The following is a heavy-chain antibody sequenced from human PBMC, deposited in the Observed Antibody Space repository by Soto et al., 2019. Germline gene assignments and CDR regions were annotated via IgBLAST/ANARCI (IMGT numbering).Heavy chain of an antibody. J-gene: IGHJ6*02. Sequence: QVQLVQSGAEVKKPGASVKVSCKASGYSFTTYSMHWVRQAPGQRLEWMGWINAGNGNTRYSQNFQGRVTLTIDTSASTAYLEVSSLRSEDTAVYFCARVRPYGSGSNHYGMDVWGQGTTVTVSS. V-gene: IGHV1-3*01. CDR2: INAGNGNT. D-gene: IGHD3-10*01. CDR3: ARVRPYGSGSNHYGMDV. CDR1: GYSFTTYS.